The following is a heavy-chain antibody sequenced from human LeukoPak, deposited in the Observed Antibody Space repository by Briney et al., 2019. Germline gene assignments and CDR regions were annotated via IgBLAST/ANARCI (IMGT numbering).Heavy chain of an antibody. Sequence: GGSLRLSCAASGFTFSSYSMNWVRQAPGKGLEWVSSISSSSSYIYYADSVKGRFTISRDNAKNSLYLQTNSLRAEDTAVYYCARDLEPTIVVVPAATGDYGMDVWGQGTTVTVSS. CDR3: ARDLEPTIVVVPAATGDYGMDV. D-gene: IGHD2-2*01. V-gene: IGHV3-21*01. CDR1: GFTFSSYS. CDR2: ISSSSSYI. J-gene: IGHJ6*02.